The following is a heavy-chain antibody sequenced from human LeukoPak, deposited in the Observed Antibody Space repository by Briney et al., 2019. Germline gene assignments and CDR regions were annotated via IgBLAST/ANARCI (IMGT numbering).Heavy chain of an antibody. CDR2: IYWDDDK. Sequence: SGPTLVNPTQTLTLTCTFSGFSLTTRGVAVGWLRQPPGKALEWLALIYWDDDKRYSPSLKSRLTITKDTSKNQVVLTMTNMDPVDTATYYCAQRRSTYESSNYLDYWGQGTLVTVSS. CDR1: GFSLTTRGVA. D-gene: IGHD3-22*01. V-gene: IGHV2-5*02. CDR3: AQRRSTYESSNYLDY. J-gene: IGHJ4*02.